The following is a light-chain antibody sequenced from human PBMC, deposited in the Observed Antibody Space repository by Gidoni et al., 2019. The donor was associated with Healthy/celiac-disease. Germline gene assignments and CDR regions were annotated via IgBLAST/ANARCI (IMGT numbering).Light chain of an antibody. J-gene: IGKJ1*01. CDR2: DAS. CDR1: KSISSW. CDR3: QQYNSYPGT. V-gene: IGKV1-5*01. Sequence: DIQMTQSHSTVSASVGDRVTITCRASKSISSWLAWYQQKPGKAPKLLIYDASSLESGVPSSFSGSGSGTEFTLTISSLQPDDFATYYCQQYNSYPGTFGQGTKVEIK.